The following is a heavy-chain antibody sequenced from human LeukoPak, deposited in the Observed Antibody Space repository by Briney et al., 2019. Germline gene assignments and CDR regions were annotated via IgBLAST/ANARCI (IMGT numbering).Heavy chain of an antibody. J-gene: IGHJ4*02. CDR3: AREEFLHEIDSSGYFVY. Sequence: IPSETLSLTCTVSGGSITGYYWNWIRQPAGQGLEWLGRVYSSGVGNYNPSLTIRVTMSVDTSKNQFSLKLTSLTAADTAVYYCAREEFLHEIDSSGYFVYWGQGTLVTVSS. V-gene: IGHV4-4*07. D-gene: IGHD3-22*01. CDR1: GGSITGYY. CDR2: VYSSGVG.